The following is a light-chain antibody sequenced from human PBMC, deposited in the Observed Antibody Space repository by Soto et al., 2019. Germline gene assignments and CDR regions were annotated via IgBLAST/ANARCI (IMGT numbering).Light chain of an antibody. CDR3: QQYDSSPQA. CDR1: QSVSSSY. J-gene: IGKJ1*01. Sequence: VLTQSPGTLSLSPGERATLSCRASQSVSSSYLAWYQQKPGQAPRLLIYDASSRATGIPDRFSGSGSGTDFTLTISRLEPEDFAVYFCQQYDSSPQAFGLGTKVDIK. CDR2: DAS. V-gene: IGKV3-20*01.